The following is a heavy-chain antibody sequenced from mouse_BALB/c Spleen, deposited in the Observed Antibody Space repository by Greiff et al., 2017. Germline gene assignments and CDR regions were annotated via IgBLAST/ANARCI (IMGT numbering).Heavy chain of an antibody. CDR2: ILPGSGST. V-gene: IGHV1-9*01. CDR3: ASPTMITTRYYAMDY. Sequence: VQLQQSGAELMKPGASVKISCKATGYTFSSYWIEWVKQRPGHGLEWIGEILPGSGSTNYNEKFKGKATFTADTSSNTAYMQLSSLTSEDSAVYYCASPTMITTRYYAMDYWGQGTSVTVSS. D-gene: IGHD2-4*01. CDR1: GYTFSSYW. J-gene: IGHJ4*01.